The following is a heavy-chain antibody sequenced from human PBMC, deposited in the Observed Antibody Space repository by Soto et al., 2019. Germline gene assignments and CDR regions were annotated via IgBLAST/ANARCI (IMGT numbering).Heavy chain of an antibody. D-gene: IGHD1-1*01. V-gene: IGHV3-23*01. CDR2: ISGSGGST. CDR3: AKFIGLWYDRRVVH. CDR1: GFTFNSNA. Sequence: SGGSLTLSCATWGFTFNSNAMNPGPQSPWKGLEWVSGISGSGGSTYYADSVKGRFTISRDNSKNTLYLQMNSLRAEDTAVYYCAKFIGLWYDRRVVHSVQGTRVT. J-gene: IGHJ4*01.